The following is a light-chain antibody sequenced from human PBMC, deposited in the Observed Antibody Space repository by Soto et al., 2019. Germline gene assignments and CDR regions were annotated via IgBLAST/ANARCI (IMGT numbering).Light chain of an antibody. CDR2: GAS. Sequence: EIVLTQSPATLSLSPGERATLSCRASQSVTSNYLAWYQQKPGQAPRLLIYGASNRATGIPDRFSGSGSGTDFTLTISRLEPEDFAVYFCQQHAWSRSFGQGTKVEIK. J-gene: IGKJ1*01. CDR1: QSVTSNY. V-gene: IGKV3-20*01. CDR3: QQHAWSRS.